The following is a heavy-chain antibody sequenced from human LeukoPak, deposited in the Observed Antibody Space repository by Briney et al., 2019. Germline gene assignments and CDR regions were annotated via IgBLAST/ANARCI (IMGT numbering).Heavy chain of an antibody. Sequence: SETLSLPCTVSGGSISSSSYYWGWIRQPPGKGREWIGCIYYSGSTYYNPSLKSRVTISVDTSKNQFSLKLSSVTAADTAVYYCARHGPFFPENYVWGSYRAPFDYWGQGTLVTVSS. CDR2: IYYSGST. CDR3: ARHGPFFPENYVWGSYRAPFDY. CDR1: GGSISSSSYY. V-gene: IGHV4-39*01. J-gene: IGHJ4*02. D-gene: IGHD3-16*02.